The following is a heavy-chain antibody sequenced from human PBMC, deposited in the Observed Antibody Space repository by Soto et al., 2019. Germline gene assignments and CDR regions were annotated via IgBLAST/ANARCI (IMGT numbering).Heavy chain of an antibody. CDR1: GFTFGDYA. V-gene: IGHV3-49*03. Sequence: PGGSLRLSCTASGFTFGDYAMSWFRQAPGKGLEWVGFIRSKAYGGTTEYAASVKGRFTISRDDSKSIAYLQMNSLKTEDTAVYYCTRDPLIAVAGNPGDAFDIWGQGTMVTVSS. CDR2: IRSKAYGGTT. D-gene: IGHD6-19*01. CDR3: TRDPLIAVAGNPGDAFDI. J-gene: IGHJ3*02.